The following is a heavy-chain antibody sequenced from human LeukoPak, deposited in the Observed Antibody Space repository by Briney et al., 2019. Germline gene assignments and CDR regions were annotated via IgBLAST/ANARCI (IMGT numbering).Heavy chain of an antibody. V-gene: IGHV3-48*02. Sequence: PGGSLRLSCAASGSTFNRYSMNWVRQAPGKGLEWISYISSSSILYYADSVKGRFTISRDNARNSLYLQMNSLRDEDTAVYYCARDMSLLWFGDPFDYWGQGTLVTVSS. J-gene: IGHJ4*02. CDR3: ARDMSLLWFGDPFDY. CDR2: ISSSSIL. D-gene: IGHD3-10*01. CDR1: GSTFNRYS.